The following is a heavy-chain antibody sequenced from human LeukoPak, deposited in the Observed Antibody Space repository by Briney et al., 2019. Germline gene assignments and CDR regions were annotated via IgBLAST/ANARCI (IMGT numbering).Heavy chain of an antibody. Sequence: SETLSLTCTVSGGSISSGGYYWSWIRQHPGKGLEWIGYIYYSGSTYYNPSLKSRVTISVDTSKNQFSLKLSSVTAADTAVYYCARDGGGSWPIDYWGQGTLVTVSS. J-gene: IGHJ4*02. CDR3: ARDGGGSWPIDY. V-gene: IGHV4-31*03. CDR2: IYYSGST. D-gene: IGHD6-13*01. CDR1: GGSISSGGYY.